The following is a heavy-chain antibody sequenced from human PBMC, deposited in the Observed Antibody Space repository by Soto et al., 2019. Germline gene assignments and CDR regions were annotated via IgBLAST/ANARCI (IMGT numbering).Heavy chain of an antibody. Sequence: GSLRLSCAVSGFTFSAFAMYWVRQAPGKGLEWVALISYDGRNEDYAESVRGRFTISRDNSKNTLYLDMNSLSAEDSAVYFCAKVVVREPGYFGYSGQGTLVTVSS. CDR3: AKVVVREPGYFGY. V-gene: IGHV3-30*18. CDR2: ISYDGRNE. J-gene: IGHJ4*02. D-gene: IGHD3-10*01. CDR1: GFTFSAFA.